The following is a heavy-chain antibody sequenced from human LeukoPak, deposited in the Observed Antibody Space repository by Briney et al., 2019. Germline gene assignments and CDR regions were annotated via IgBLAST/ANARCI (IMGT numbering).Heavy chain of an antibody. Sequence: GGSLRLSCAASGFTFSSYAMSWVRQAPGKGLEWVSAISGSGGSTYYADSVKGRFTISRDNSKNTLYLQMNSLRAEDTAVYYYAKDPDDYGDYSGFDYWGQGTLVTVSS. CDR3: AKDPDDYGDYSGFDY. D-gene: IGHD4-17*01. CDR2: ISGSGGST. CDR1: GFTFSSYA. V-gene: IGHV3-23*01. J-gene: IGHJ4*02.